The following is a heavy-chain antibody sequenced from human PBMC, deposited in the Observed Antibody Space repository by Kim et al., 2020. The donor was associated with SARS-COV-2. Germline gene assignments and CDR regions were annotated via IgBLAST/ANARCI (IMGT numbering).Heavy chain of an antibody. CDR1: GFTFSNVG. D-gene: IGHD3-22*01. CDR2: IKSKTDGGTT. Sequence: GGSLRLSCAASGFTFSNVGMSGVRQAPGKGLEWVGRIKSKTDGGTTDYAAPVKGRFTISRDESKSILYLQMKSLKTEDTAVYYCTTDEYYYDSRGYLHLDSWGKGTLVTVSS. J-gene: IGHJ4*02. CDR3: TTDEYYYDSRGYLHLDS. V-gene: IGHV3-15*01.